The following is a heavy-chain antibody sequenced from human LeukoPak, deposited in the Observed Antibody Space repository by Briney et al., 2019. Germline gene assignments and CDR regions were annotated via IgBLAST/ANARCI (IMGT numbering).Heavy chain of an antibody. J-gene: IGHJ6*03. CDR1: GVSISSSNSY. D-gene: IGHD5-18*01. Sequence: SETLSLTCTVSGVSISSSNSYWGWIRQPPGKGLEWIGSIYYSGSTYYNPSLKSRVTISVDTSKNQFSLKLSSVTAADTAVYYCARGTAYLYYYYMDVWGKGTTVTVSS. CDR2: IYYSGST. V-gene: IGHV4-39*01. CDR3: ARGTAYLYYYYMDV.